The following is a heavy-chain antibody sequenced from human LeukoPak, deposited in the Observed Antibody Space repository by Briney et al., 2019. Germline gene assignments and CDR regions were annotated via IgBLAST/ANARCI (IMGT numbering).Heavy chain of an antibody. CDR3: ARGPPFCSGGSCYSGHFDY. Sequence: ASVKVSCKASGYTFTSYGISWVRQAPGQGLEWMGWISAYNGNTNYAQKLQGRVTMTTDTSTSTAYMELRSLRSDDTAVYYCARGPPFCSGGSCYSGHFDYWGQGTLVTVSS. D-gene: IGHD2-15*01. CDR1: GYTFTSYG. J-gene: IGHJ4*02. CDR2: ISAYNGNT. V-gene: IGHV1-18*01.